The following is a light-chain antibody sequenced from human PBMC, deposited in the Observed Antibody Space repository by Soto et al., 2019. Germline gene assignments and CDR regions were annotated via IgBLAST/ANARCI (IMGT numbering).Light chain of an antibody. CDR3: QQYGSAPPT. Sequence: EIVLTQSPGTLSLSPGERATLSCRASQSVSSSYVAWYQQKPGQAPRLLIYEASIRAIVIPDRFSGSGSGTDFTLSISRLEHEDFAVYHCQQYGSAPPTFGQGSKVEIK. CDR2: EAS. CDR1: QSVSSSY. J-gene: IGKJ1*01. V-gene: IGKV3-20*01.